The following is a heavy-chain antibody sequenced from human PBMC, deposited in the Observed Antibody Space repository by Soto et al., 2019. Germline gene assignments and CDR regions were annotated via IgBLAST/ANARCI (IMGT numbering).Heavy chain of an antibody. CDR2: INPNSGGT. CDR1: GYTFTGYY. CDR3: ARDLAKGGGSAGFDY. D-gene: IGHD2-15*01. J-gene: IGHJ4*02. Sequence: QVQLVQSGAEVKKPGASVKVSCKASGYTFTGYYIHWVRQAPGQGLEWMGWINPNSGGTKYPQKFQGRVTMTRDTSIRTVYMSLTGLKSDETAVYFCARDLAKGGGSAGFDYWGQGTLVAVSS. V-gene: IGHV1-2*02.